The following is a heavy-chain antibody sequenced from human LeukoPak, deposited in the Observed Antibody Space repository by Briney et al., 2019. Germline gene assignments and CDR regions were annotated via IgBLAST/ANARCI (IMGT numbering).Heavy chain of an antibody. CDR1: GYSISSGYY. D-gene: IGHD3-10*01. V-gene: IGHV4-38-2*02. CDR2: IYHSGRT. J-gene: IGHJ5*02. Sequence: PSETLSLTCTVSGYSISSGYYWGWIRPPPGKGLEWIGSIYHSGRTYYNPSLKSRVTMSIDTSNNQFSLRLRFVTAADTAVYYCARDSGTTGEVKFDPWGQGTLITVSS. CDR3: ARDSGTTGEVKFDP.